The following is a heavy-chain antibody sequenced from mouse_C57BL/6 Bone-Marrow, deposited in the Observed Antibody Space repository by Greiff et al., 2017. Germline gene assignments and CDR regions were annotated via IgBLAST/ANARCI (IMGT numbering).Heavy chain of an antibody. J-gene: IGHJ4*01. CDR1: GYTFTSYG. Sequence: VQLQQSGAELARPGASVKLSCKASGYTFTSYGISWVKQRTGQGLEWIGEIYPRSGNTYYNEKCKGKDTLTADKSSSTAYMELRSLTSEDSAVYFCALLFYYAMDYWGQGTSVTVSS. D-gene: IGHD2-10*01. V-gene: IGHV1-81*01. CDR3: ALLFYYAMDY. CDR2: IYPRSGNT.